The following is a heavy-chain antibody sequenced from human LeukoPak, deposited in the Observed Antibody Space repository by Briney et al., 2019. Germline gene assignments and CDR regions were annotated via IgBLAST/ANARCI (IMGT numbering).Heavy chain of an antibody. J-gene: IGHJ6*02. V-gene: IGHV3-23*01. D-gene: IGHD2-15*01. CDR1: GFTFSSYA. CDR2: ISGSGGST. CDR3: AKGRYCSGGSCYFSYYYYGMDV. Sequence: GGSLRLSCAASGFTFSSYAMSWVRQAPGKGLEWVSAISGSGGSTYYADSVKGRFTISRDNSKNTLYLQMNSLRAEGTAVYYCAKGRYCSGGSCYFSYYYYGMDVWGQGTTVTVSS.